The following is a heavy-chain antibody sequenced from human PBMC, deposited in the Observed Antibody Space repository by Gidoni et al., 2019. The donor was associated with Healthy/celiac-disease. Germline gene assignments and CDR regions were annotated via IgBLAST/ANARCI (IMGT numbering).Heavy chain of an antibody. D-gene: IGHD2-2*01. V-gene: IGHV3-66*01. CDR2: IYSGGST. Sequence: LEWVSVIYSGGSTYYADSVKGRFTISRDNSKNTLYLQMNSLRAEDTAVYYCARDGEPPAAEYYYYGMDVWGQGTTVTVSS. CDR3: ARDGEPPAAEYYYYGMDV. J-gene: IGHJ6*02.